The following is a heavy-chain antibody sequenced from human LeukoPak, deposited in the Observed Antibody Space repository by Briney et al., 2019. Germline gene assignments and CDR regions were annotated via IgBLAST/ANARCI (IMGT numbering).Heavy chain of an antibody. CDR3: ARDAQHGSRYSSGWTEYCDY. CDR1: GFTFSDYY. D-gene: IGHD6-19*01. Sequence: PGGSLRLSCAASGFTFSDYYMSWIRQAPGKGLEWVSYISSSGSTIYYADSVKGRFTISRDNAKNSLYLQMNSLRAEDTAVYYCARDAQHGSRYSSGWTEYCDYWGQGTLVTVSS. J-gene: IGHJ4*02. V-gene: IGHV3-11*04. CDR2: ISSSGSTI.